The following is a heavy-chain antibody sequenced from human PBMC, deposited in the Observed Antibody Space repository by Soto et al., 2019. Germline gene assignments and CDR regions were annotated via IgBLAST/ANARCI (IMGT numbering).Heavy chain of an antibody. D-gene: IGHD6-19*01. Sequence: SETLSLTCSVSGADINTYSWTWIRHPAGKGLEWIGRIYTSASINYNPSLRGRVTLSVDTSTNQVSLKLASVTAADTAVYYCARDREAGYNFYYGMDVWGQGTTVNVYS. CDR3: ARDREAGYNFYYGMDV. CDR2: IYTSASI. J-gene: IGHJ6*02. CDR1: GADINTYS. V-gene: IGHV4-4*07.